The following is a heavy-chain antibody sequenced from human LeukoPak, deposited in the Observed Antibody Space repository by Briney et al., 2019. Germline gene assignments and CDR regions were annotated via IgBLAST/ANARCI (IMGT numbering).Heavy chain of an antibody. CDR1: GFTFDDYA. J-gene: IGHJ4*02. V-gene: IGHV3-43*02. D-gene: IGHD3-10*01. CDR2: ISGDGGSP. Sequence: GGSLRLSCAASGFTFDDYAMHWVRQAPGKGLEWVSLISGDGGSPYYADSVQGRFTISRDNSKNSLYLQMNSLRSEDTALYYCAKDMGRPKSKSIYYFDYWGQGILVTVSS. CDR3: AKDMGRPKSKSIYYFDY.